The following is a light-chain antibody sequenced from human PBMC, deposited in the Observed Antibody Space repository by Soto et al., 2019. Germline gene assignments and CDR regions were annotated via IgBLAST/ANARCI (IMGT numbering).Light chain of an antibody. CDR1: QSVSGW. J-gene: IGKJ1*01. CDR3: QQYETFSGT. CDR2: DAS. Sequence: DIPLTQSPSTLSESLGEAVPLTRRASQSVSGWLAWYQQKPGEAPKLLIYDASALPRGVPSRFSGSGSGTKFTLTIASLQPDDFATYYCQQYETFSGTLGPGTKVDI. V-gene: IGKV1-5*01.